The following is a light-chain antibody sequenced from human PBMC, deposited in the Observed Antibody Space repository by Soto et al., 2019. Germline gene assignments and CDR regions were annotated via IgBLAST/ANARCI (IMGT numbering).Light chain of an antibody. CDR3: QQYYDTPYT. Sequence: DIVLTQSPDSLAVSLGERAAINCKSSQTVVYSTSSQSYLAWYQQKPGQPPKLLIYWASTRESGVPDRFSGSGSGTDFTLTINNLQAEDVAVYYCQQYYDTPYTFGQGTKLVMK. CDR2: WAS. CDR1: QTVVYSTSSQSY. V-gene: IGKV4-1*01. J-gene: IGKJ2*01.